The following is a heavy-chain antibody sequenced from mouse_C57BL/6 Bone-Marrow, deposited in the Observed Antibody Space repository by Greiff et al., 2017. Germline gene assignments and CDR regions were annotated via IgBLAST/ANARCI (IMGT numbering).Heavy chain of an antibody. CDR2: IYPRDGST. D-gene: IGHD5-1*01. CDR1: GYTFTDHT. CDR3: ARDEYKGDWYFDV. Sequence: VQLQQSDAELVKPGASVKISCKVSGYTFTDHTIHWMKQRPEQGLEWIGYIYPRDGSTKYNEKFKGKATLTADKSSSTAYMQLNSLASEDSAVYFCARDEYKGDWYFDVWGTGTTVTVSS. J-gene: IGHJ1*03. V-gene: IGHV1-78*01.